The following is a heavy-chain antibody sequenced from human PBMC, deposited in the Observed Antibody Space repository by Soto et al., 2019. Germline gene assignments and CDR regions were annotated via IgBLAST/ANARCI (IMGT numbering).Heavy chain of an antibody. V-gene: IGHV2-5*02. Sequence: QITLKESGPTLVEPTETLTLTCSFSGFSLTTHPMGVGWIRQPPGRALEWLAVIYWDDDTRYNPSLRSRLTSTKDTSKRQVVLTMTYMEPADTATYYCAHRLGGFTWNDGYLDYWGQGTLVTVSS. J-gene: IGHJ4*02. CDR2: IYWDDDT. CDR1: GFSLTTHPMG. CDR3: AHRLGGFTWNDGYLDY. D-gene: IGHD1-1*01.